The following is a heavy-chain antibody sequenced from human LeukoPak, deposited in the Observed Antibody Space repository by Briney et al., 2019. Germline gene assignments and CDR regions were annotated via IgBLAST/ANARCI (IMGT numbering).Heavy chain of an antibody. D-gene: IGHD2-15*01. CDR3: VNQTLGYGSGGSCQGPNY. CDR1: RCTYSSYD. CDR2: ISYDESNK. J-gene: IGHJ4*02. V-gene: IGHV3-30-3*01. Sequence: PGGSLRLSCAASRCTYSSYDMHWVRQAPGKGLEWVAVISYDESNKYFSDSVKGRFTISRDNSKNTQYLQMNSLRAEDTAIYYCVNQTLGYGSGGSCQGPNYWGQGTLVTVSS.